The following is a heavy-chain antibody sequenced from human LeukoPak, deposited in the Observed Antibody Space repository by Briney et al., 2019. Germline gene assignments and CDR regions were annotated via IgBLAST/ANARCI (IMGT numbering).Heavy chain of an antibody. D-gene: IGHD3-10*01. CDR2: ITGSGDST. J-gene: IGHJ4*02. V-gene: IGHV3-23*01. CDR1: GFTFSSYA. CDR3: ANGLRAWFGELSNAPLDY. Sequence: GGSLRLSCAASGFTFSSYAMRWVRQAPGKGPEWVSVITGSGDSTYYADSVKGRFTISRDNSKNTLFLQMNSLRAEDTAVYYCANGLRAWFGELSNAPLDYWGQGTLVTVSS.